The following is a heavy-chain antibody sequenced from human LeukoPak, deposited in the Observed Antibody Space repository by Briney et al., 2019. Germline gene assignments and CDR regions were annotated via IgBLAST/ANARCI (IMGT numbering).Heavy chain of an antibody. Sequence: TGGSLRLSCAASGFTFSNAWMRWVPQAPGKGREGVGRIKSKTDGATTDYAATVKGRFTISRDDSKNTLYVQMNSLRAEDTAVYYCAKGVAGYCSGGSCYLDYWGQGTLVTVSS. CDR3: AKGVAGYCSGGSCYLDY. D-gene: IGHD2-15*01. J-gene: IGHJ4*02. V-gene: IGHV3-15*01. CDR2: IKSKTDGATT. CDR1: GFTFSNAW.